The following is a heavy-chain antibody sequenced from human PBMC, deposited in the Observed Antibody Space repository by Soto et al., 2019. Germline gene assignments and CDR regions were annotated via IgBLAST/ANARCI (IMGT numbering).Heavy chain of an antibody. CDR1: GYTFTNYW. Sequence: HGESLKISCKGSGYTFTNYWINWVRQVPGKGLEWVGRIDPNDSYTNYGPSFQGHVTISTDKSISSAYLQWSSLKASDTATYYCARRLKGRYESSGYPKRQYFGMDVWGQGTTVTVSS. CDR3: ARRLKGRYESSGYPKRQYFGMDV. D-gene: IGHD3-22*01. V-gene: IGHV5-10-1*01. J-gene: IGHJ6*02. CDR2: IDPNDSYT.